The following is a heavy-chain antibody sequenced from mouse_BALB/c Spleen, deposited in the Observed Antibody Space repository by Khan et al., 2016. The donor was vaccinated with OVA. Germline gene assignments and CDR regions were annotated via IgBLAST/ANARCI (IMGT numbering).Heavy chain of an antibody. J-gene: IGHJ3*01. CDR1: GYTFTSYT. D-gene: IGHD2-14*01. Sequence: VQLQQSGAELARPGASVKMSCKASGYTFTSYTIHWVKQRPGQGLEWIGYINPSSGYTNYNQKFKDKATLTADKSSSTAYMQLSSLTSDDYAVYYCARGGAYYRYDGWFAYWGEGTLVTGSA. CDR2: INPSSGYT. V-gene: IGHV1-4*01. CDR3: ARGGAYYRYDGWFAY.